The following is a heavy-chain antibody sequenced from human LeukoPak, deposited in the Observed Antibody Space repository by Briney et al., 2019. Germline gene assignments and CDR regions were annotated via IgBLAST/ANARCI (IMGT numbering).Heavy chain of an antibody. Sequence: GGSLRLSCAATGFTVSSNYMSWVRQAPGKGLEWVSVIYSGGSTYYADSVTGRFTISRDNSKNTLFLQMTSLRAEDTALYYCAKWSTYSGFDYWGQGTLVTVSS. CDR2: IYSGGST. D-gene: IGHD5-12*01. V-gene: IGHV3-66*01. CDR3: AKWSTYSGFDY. CDR1: GFTVSSNY. J-gene: IGHJ4*02.